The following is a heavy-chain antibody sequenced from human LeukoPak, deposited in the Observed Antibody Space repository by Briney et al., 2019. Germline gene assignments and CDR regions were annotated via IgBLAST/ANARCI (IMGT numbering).Heavy chain of an antibody. CDR1: GFTFDDYA. Sequence: GGSLRLSCAASGFTFDDYAMSWVRQAPGKGLEWVSGINWNGGGIGYADSVKGRFTISRDNSKNTLYLQMNSLRAEDTAVYYCARDHMTFSGSSEKGNYYYYMDVWGKGTTVTISS. V-gene: IGHV3-20*04. CDR2: INWNGGGI. J-gene: IGHJ6*03. CDR3: ARDHMTFSGSSEKGNYYYYMDV. D-gene: IGHD1-26*01.